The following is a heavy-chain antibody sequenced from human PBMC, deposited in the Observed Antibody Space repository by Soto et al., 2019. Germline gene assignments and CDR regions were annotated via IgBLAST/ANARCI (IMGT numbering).Heavy chain of an antibody. CDR1: GVSISSGGYS. J-gene: IGHJ4*02. Sequence: SETLSLTCTVSGVSISSGGYSWSRIRQPPGKGLEWIGYMYYTGSTNYNPSLKSRVTISVDTSKNQFSLKLSSVTAADTPAYYCARHKIWAFDYWGQGTQVTVSS. CDR3: ARHKIWAFDY. D-gene: IGHD3-16*01. V-gene: IGHV4-61*08. CDR2: MYYTGST.